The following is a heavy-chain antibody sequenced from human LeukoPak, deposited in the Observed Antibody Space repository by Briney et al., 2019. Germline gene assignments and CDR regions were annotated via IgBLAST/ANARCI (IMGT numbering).Heavy chain of an antibody. D-gene: IGHD2-2*01. CDR3: ARVPAATHYTYYFDY. CDR2: MNPNSGNT. J-gene: IGHJ4*02. CDR1: GYTFTSYD. V-gene: IGHV1-8*03. Sequence: ASVKVSCKASGYTFTSYDINWVQQATGQGLEWMGWMNPNSGNTGYAQKFQGRVTITRNTSISTAYMELSSLRSEDTAVYYCARVPAATHYTYYFDYWGQGTLVTVSS.